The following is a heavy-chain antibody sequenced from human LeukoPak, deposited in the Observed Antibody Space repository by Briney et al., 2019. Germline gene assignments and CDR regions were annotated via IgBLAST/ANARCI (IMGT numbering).Heavy chain of an antibody. J-gene: IGHJ4*02. V-gene: IGHV1-8*01. CDR3: ARGESRSFDY. CDR1: GYTFTTYD. Sequence: GSVKVSCKASGYTFTTYDINSVRQATGQGLEWVGWMNPNSGNTRYAQKFHGRVIFSRNPPIKAASMELRTLRSDDTAVYYCARGESRSFDYWGKGTLVTVSS. CDR2: MNPNSGNT.